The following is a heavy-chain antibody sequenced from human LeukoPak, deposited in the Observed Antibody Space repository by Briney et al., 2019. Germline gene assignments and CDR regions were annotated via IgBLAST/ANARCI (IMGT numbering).Heavy chain of an antibody. CDR2: IHKSGST. Sequence: SETLSLTCTAASGYISSSYWTWIRQPPGKEKENIRNIHKSGSTNYTSSLKSRVSISVDTSKSQFSLKLSSVTAADTAVYYCARCRSYDSSGYCDAVDIWGQGTMVIVSS. D-gene: IGHD3-22*01. J-gene: IGHJ3*02. CDR3: ARCRSYDSSGYCDAVDI. V-gene: IGHV4-59*01. CDR1: SGYISSSY.